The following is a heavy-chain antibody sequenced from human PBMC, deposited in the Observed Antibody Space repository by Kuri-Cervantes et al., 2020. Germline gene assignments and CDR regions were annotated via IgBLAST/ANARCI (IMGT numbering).Heavy chain of an antibody. D-gene: IGHD1-1*01. CDR3: ARSHNHYVDV. V-gene: IGHV3-66*03. CDR1: GFTVSSNY. CDR2: IYSCGST. Sequence: GESLKISCAASGFTVSSNYMSWVRQAPGKGLEWVSVIYSCGSTYYADSVKGRFTISRDNSKNTLYLQMNSLRAEDTAVYYCARSHNHYVDVWGKGTTVTVSS. J-gene: IGHJ6*03.